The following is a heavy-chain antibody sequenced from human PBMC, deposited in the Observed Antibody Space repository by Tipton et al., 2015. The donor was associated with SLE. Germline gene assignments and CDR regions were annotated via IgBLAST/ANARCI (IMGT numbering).Heavy chain of an antibody. Sequence: GSLRLSCAASGFTFSSAWMSWVRQAPGKGLEWVANIKQDGSEKYYVDSVKGRFTISRDNARNSLYLQVDSLRVEDTAVYYCTRPSTEVPQYYWGQGTLVTVSS. CDR2: IKQDGSEK. CDR1: GFTFSSAW. D-gene: IGHD4-23*01. J-gene: IGHJ4*02. V-gene: IGHV3-7*01. CDR3: TRPSTEVPQYY.